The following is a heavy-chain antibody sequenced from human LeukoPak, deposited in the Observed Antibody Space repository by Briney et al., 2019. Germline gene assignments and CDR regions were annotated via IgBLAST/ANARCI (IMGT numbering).Heavy chain of an antibody. Sequence: ASVKVSCKASGYTFTGYYIHWVRQAPGQGLEWMGWINPNSGGTNYAQKFQGRVTMTRDTSISTAYMELSRLRSDDTAVYSCARDFSDYDFWSGSPTEDDAFDIWGQGTMVTVSS. CDR2: INPNSGGT. D-gene: IGHD3-3*01. V-gene: IGHV1-2*02. CDR1: GYTFTGYY. CDR3: ARDFSDYDFWSGSPTEDDAFDI. J-gene: IGHJ3*02.